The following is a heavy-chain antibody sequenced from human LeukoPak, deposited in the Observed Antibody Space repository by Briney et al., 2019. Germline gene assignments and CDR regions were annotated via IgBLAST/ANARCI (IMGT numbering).Heavy chain of an antibody. CDR1: GGAISSSSYY. CDR3: ARVFSVSYFFDY. J-gene: IGHJ4*02. CDR2: IYYSGST. V-gene: IGHV4-39*01. Sequence: SETLSLTCTASGGAISSSSYYWGWIRQPPGKGLEWIGSIYYSGSTHYNPSLKSRVTISVDTSKNQFSLKLSSVTAAGTAVYYCARVFSVSYFFDYWGQGTLVTVSS. D-gene: IGHD1-26*01.